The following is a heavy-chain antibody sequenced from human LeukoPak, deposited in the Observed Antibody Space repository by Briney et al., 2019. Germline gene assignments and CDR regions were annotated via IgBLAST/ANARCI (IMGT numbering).Heavy chain of an antibody. Sequence: SETLSLTCTVSGGPIISYFWSWVRQPPGKGLEWIGSIYYSGSTYYNPSLKSRVTISVDTSKNQFSLKLSSVTAADTAVYYCARDLYSSRTNDAFVIWGQGTMVTVSS. CDR1: GGPIISYF. D-gene: IGHD6-13*01. CDR2: IYYSGST. J-gene: IGHJ3*02. CDR3: ARDLYSSRTNDAFVI. V-gene: IGHV4-59*12.